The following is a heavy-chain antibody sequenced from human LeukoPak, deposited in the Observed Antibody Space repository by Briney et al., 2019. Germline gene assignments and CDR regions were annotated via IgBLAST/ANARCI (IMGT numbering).Heavy chain of an antibody. V-gene: IGHV3-7*03. D-gene: IGHD2-2*01. CDR3: AKAVLDSVYQLLRRVCYYYYYMDV. J-gene: IGHJ6*03. CDR2: IKQDGSEK. CDR1: GFTFSSYW. Sequence: QPGGSLRLSCAASGFTFSSYWMSWVRQAPGRGLEWVANIKQDGSEKNYVDSVKGRFTISRDNAKNSLYLQMNSLRAEDMALYYCAKAVLDSVYQLLRRVCYYYYYMDVWGKGTTVTVSS.